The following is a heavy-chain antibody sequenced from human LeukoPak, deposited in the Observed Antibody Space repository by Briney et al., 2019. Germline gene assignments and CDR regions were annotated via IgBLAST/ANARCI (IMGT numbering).Heavy chain of an antibody. V-gene: IGHV3-53*01. CDR3: AKDRAGVIVEPPY. J-gene: IGHJ4*02. Sequence: PGGSLRLSCAASGFTVSSNYMSWVRQAPGKGLEWVSVIYSGGSTYYADSVKGRFTISRDNSKNTLYLQTNSLRAEDTAVYYCAKDRAGVIVEPPYWGQGTLVTVSS. D-gene: IGHD3-22*01. CDR1: GFTVSSNY. CDR2: IYSGGST.